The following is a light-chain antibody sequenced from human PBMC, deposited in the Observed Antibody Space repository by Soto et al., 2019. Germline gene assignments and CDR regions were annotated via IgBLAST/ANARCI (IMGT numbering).Light chain of an antibody. CDR3: QQCYMGWT. J-gene: IGKJ1*01. CDR2: DAS. Sequence: DIQRTQSLYTMSASVGDRFTITGRDSQSISSWLACYQQKPGKDPKILIYDASTLESGVQSRFSGTGSGTEFTLSITSLQPDDFGTYYCQQCYMGWTFGHGTKVEIK. CDR1: QSISSW. V-gene: IGKV1-5*01.